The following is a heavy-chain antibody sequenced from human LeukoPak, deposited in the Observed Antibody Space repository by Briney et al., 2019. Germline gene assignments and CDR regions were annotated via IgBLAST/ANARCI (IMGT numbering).Heavy chain of an antibody. CDR3: AKDHLPDYYDSSGYYDY. CDR2: IRYDGSNK. D-gene: IGHD3-22*01. CDR1: GFTFSSYG. V-gene: IGHV3-30*02. J-gene: IGHJ4*02. Sequence: GGSLRLSCAASGFTFSSYGMHWVRQAPGKGLEWVAFIRYDGSNKYYADSVKGRFTISRDNSKNTLYLQMNSLRAEDTAVYYCAKDHLPDYYDSSGYYDYWGQGTLVTVSS.